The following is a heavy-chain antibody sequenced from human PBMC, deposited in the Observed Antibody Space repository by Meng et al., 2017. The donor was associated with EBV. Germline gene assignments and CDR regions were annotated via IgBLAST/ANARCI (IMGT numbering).Heavy chain of an antibody. CDR1: GGPFRYYA. J-gene: IGHJ4*02. CDR3: ASESGRGYTPDY. D-gene: IGHD3-10*01. Sequence: QWAQSAAEVKKTGSAGKVSCKTSGGPFRYYAISWVRQAPGQGLEWLGGFLPRLGAPNYAQKFHGRVKITADESTSTHYMDLSSLRSEDTAIYYCASESGRGYTPDYWGQGTLVTASS. CDR2: FLPRLGAP. V-gene: IGHV1-69*01.